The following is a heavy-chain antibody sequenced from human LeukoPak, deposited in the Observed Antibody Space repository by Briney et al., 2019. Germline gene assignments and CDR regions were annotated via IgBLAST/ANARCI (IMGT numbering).Heavy chain of an antibody. V-gene: IGHV1-8*01. CDR3: ARSTAMSLAVYGMDV. D-gene: IGHD5-18*01. CDR1: GGTFTSYD. J-gene: IGHJ6*02. Sequence: ASVKVSCKASGGTFTSYDINWVRQATGQGLEWMGWMNPNSGNTGYAQKFQGRVTMTRNTSISTAYMELSSLRSEDTAVYYCARSTAMSLAVYGMDVWGQGTTVTVSS. CDR2: MNPNSGNT.